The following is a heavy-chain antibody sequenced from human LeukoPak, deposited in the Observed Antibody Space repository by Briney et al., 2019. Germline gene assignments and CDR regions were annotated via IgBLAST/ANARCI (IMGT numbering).Heavy chain of an antibody. D-gene: IGHD3-9*01. CDR2: INHSGST. V-gene: IGHV4-34*01. CDR3: ARQKYDTSGYYCYMDV. J-gene: IGHJ6*03. Sequence: SETLSLTCAVYGGSFSGYYWSWIRQPPGKGLEWIGEINHSGSTNYNPSLKSRVTISVDTSKNQFSLKLSSVTAADTAVYYCARQKYDTSGYYCYMDVWGKGTTVTISS. CDR1: GGSFSGYY.